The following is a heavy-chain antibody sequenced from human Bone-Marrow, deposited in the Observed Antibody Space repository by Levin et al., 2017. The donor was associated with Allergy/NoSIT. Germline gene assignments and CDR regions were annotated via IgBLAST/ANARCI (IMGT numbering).Heavy chain of an antibody. J-gene: IGHJ4*02. CDR1: GFTFRAYP. CDR2: VSGNGDTT. CDR3: TPGGSGTPTGY. V-gene: IGHV3-23*01. D-gene: IGHD3-10*01. Sequence: GGSLRLSCAASGFTFRAYPLAWVRQAPGKGLEWVSAVSGNGDTTFYADSVKGRFTISRDNSKNTLYLQLNSLRAEDTAVYFCTPGGSGTPTGYWGQGTLVTVSS.